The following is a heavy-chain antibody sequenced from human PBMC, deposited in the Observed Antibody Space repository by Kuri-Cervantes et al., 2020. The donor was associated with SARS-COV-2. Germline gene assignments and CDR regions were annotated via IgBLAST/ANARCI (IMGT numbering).Heavy chain of an antibody. CDR3: ARGEYSSGWVYWYLDL. V-gene: IGHV4-59*01. CDR1: GGSINPYY. Sequence: GSLRLSCTVSGGSINPYYWNWLRLTPGTALEWIGYVHHTGTTNYSPSLKSRLTISLDTSKSQFSLKLTSVTAADTALYYCARGEYSSGWVYWYLDLWGRGTLVTVSS. J-gene: IGHJ2*01. D-gene: IGHD6-19*01. CDR2: VHHTGTT.